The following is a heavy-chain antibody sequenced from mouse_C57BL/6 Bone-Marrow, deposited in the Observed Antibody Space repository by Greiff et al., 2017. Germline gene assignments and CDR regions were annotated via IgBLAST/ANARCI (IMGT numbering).Heavy chain of an antibody. CDR3: ARYSFFPDGWSLYYFDH. V-gene: IGHV1-7*01. Sequence: QVQLQQSGAELAKPGASVKLSCKASGYTFTSYWMHWVKQRPGQGLEWIGYINPSSGYTKYNQKFKDKATLTADKSSSTAYMQLSSLTYEDSAVYFCARYSFFPDGWSLYYFDHRGQSNT. J-gene: IGHJ2*01. CDR2: INPSSGYT. CDR1: GYTFTSYW. D-gene: IGHD1-1*01.